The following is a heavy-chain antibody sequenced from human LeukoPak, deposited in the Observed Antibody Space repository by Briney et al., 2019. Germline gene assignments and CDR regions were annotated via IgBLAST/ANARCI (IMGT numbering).Heavy chain of an antibody. J-gene: IGHJ4*02. CDR2: INHSGST. D-gene: IGHD2/OR15-2a*01. CDR3: ARSKRPSPLLY. CDR1: GGSFSGYY. Sequence: KPSETLSLTCAVYGGSFSGYYWSWIRQPPGKGLEWIGEINHSGSTNYNPSLKSRVTISVDTSKNQFSLKLSSVAAADTAVYYCARSKRPSPLLYWGQGTLVTVSS. V-gene: IGHV4-34*01.